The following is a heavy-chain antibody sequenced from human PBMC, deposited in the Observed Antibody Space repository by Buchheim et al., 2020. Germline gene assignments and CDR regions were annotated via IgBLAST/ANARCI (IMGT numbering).Heavy chain of an antibody. CDR2: IKDKTSDETT. CDR1: GFTFSNAW. J-gene: IGHJ4*02. Sequence: EVQLVESGGGLVKPGGSLRLSCAASGFTFSNAWMNWVRQAPGKGLEWVGRIKDKTSDETTDYAAPVEGRFTISRDDSKSIVYLQMNRLETEDTAVYYCTTDGDSSSSWHIYWGQGTL. CDR3: TTDGDSSSSWHIY. V-gene: IGHV3-15*07. D-gene: IGHD6-13*01.